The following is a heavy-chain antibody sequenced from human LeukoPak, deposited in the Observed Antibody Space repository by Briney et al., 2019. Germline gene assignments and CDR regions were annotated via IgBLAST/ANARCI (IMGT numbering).Heavy chain of an antibody. V-gene: IGHV3-33*01. D-gene: IGHD3-16*02. CDR2: IWYDGSKQ. CDR3: ASTTDYDYVWGSYRYNYYYGMDV. Sequence: PGGSLRLSCAASGFTFRTYGMHWVRQAPGKGLEWVALIWYDGSKQYYADSVKGRFTIYRDNSKNTLYLQMNSLRAEDTAVYYCASTTDYDYVWGSYRYNYYYGMDVWGQGTTVTVSS. CDR1: GFTFRTYG. J-gene: IGHJ6*02.